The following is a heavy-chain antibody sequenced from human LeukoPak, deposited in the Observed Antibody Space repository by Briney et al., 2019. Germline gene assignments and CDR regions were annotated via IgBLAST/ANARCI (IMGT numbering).Heavy chain of an antibody. CDR3: ARGGLIPHDYGDPFDY. D-gene: IGHD4-17*01. V-gene: IGHV4-34*01. J-gene: IGHJ4*02. CDR2: INHSGST. Sequence: PSETLSLTCAVYGGSFSGYYWSWLRQPPGKGLEWLGEINHSGSTNYNPSLKSRVTISVDTSKNQFSLKLSSVTAADTAVYYCARGGLIPHDYGDPFDYWGQGTLVTVSS. CDR1: GGSFSGYY.